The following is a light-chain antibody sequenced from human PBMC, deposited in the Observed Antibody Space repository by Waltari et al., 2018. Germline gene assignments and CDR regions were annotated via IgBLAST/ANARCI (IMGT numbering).Light chain of an antibody. CDR1: NIGSKH. CDR3: QVWDSSSDRV. CDR2: YDS. V-gene: IGLV3-21*01. J-gene: IGLJ2*01. Sequence: SYDVTQPRSVSVSPGQTARITCGGDNIGSKHVHWYQQKPAQAPVLVIYYDSDRPSGIPERFSGSNSGNTATLTISGVEAGDEADYYCQVWDSSSDRVFGGGTRLTVL.